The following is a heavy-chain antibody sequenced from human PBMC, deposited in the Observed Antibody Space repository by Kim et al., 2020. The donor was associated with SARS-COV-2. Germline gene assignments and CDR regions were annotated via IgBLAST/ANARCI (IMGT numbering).Heavy chain of an antibody. CDR1: GFTFGDYA. CDR2: IRSKAYGGKT. CDR3: TSSIAAAGWTYYDDGMDV. V-gene: IGHV3-49*03. D-gene: IGHD6-13*01. J-gene: IGHJ6*02. Sequence: GGSLRLSCTASGFTFGDYAMSWFRQAPGKGLEWVGFIRSKAYGGKTEYAASVKGRFTISRDDSKSIAYLQMNSVKTEDTAVYYCTSSIAAAGWTYYDDGMDVWGQGTTVTVSS.